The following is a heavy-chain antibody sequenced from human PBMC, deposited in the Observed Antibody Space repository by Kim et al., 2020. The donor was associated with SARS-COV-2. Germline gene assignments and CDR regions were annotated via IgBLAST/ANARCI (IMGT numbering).Heavy chain of an antibody. CDR1: GFMFDKYG. CDR2: ITESGSYI. CDR3: ARDLDPHVEGYYFDI. D-gene: IGHD2-15*01. J-gene: IGHJ4*01. V-gene: IGHV3-23*01. Sequence: GGSLRLSCAASGFMFDKYGMNWVRQAPCNGLEWVSGITESGSYIYYVDSFSGRFTISRDNSNNMLYLQIKSLSAEDTAVYYCARDLDPHVEGYYFDICG.